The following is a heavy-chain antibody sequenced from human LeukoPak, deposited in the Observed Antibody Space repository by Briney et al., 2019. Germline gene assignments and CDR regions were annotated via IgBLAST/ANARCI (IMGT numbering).Heavy chain of an antibody. J-gene: IGHJ4*02. CDR1: GFAFSNYI. CDR2: ISSTSTHI. CDR3: AGHGYCSSTSCYNFGD. V-gene: IGHV3-21*01. Sequence: GGSLRLSCVASGFAFSNYIMNWVRQAPGKGLEWVSSISSTSTHIYYANSVKGRFTISRDNAKNSVDLQMNSLRAEDTAVYYCAGHGYCSSTSCYNFGDWGPGTLVTVSS. D-gene: IGHD2-2*02.